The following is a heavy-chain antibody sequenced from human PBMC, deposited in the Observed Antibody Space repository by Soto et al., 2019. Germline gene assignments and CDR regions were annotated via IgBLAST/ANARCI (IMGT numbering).Heavy chain of an antibody. CDR3: ATGGSSSWYEMGYYGMDV. CDR2: ISYDGSNK. D-gene: IGHD6-13*01. Sequence: QVQLVESGGGVVQPGRSLRLSCAASGFTFSSYGMHWVRQAPGKGLEWVAVISYDGSNKYYADSVKGRFTISRDNSKNTLYLLMNSLRAADTAVYYCATGGSSSWYEMGYYGMDVWGQGTTVTVSS. J-gene: IGHJ6*02. V-gene: IGHV3-30*03. CDR1: GFTFSSYG.